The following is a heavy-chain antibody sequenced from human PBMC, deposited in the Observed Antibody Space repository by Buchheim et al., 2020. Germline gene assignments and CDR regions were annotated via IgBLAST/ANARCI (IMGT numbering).Heavy chain of an antibody. CDR3: ARAGIGSSGYDYYYYYGMDV. Sequence: QVQLQQWGAGLLKPSETLSLTCAVYGGSFSGYYWSWIRQPPGKGLEWIGEINHSGSTNYNPSLKRRVTISLDTSKNQFSLKLSSVTAADTAVYYCARAGIGSSGYDYYYYYGMDVWGQGTT. CDR2: INHSGST. D-gene: IGHD3-22*01. V-gene: IGHV4-34*01. CDR1: GGSFSGYY. J-gene: IGHJ6*02.